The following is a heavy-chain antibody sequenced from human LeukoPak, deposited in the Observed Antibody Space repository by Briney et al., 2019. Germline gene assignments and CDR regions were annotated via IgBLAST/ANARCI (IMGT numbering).Heavy chain of an antibody. CDR3: AAAAAGTLDRTFHFDY. Sequence: GASVKVSCKASGGTFSSYAISWVRQAPGQGLEWMGGIIPIFGTANYAQKFQGRVTITADESTSTAYMELSSLRSEDTAVYYCAAAAAGTLDRTFHFDYWGRGTLVTVSS. V-gene: IGHV1-69*13. CDR2: IIPIFGTA. CDR1: GGTFSSYA. J-gene: IGHJ4*02. D-gene: IGHD6-13*01.